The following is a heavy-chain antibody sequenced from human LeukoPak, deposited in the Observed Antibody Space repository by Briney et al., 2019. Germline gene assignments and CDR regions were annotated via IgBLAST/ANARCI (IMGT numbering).Heavy chain of an antibody. J-gene: IGHJ3*02. CDR2: IYYSGST. CDR3: ARDSSNWGNAFDI. CDR1: GGSISSHY. Sequence: SETLSLTCTVSGGSISSHYWSWIRQPPGKGLEWIGSIYYSGSTYYNPSLKSRVTISVDTSKNQFSLKLSSVTAADTAVYYCARDSSNWGNAFDIWGQGTMVTVSS. D-gene: IGHD6-13*01. V-gene: IGHV4-39*07.